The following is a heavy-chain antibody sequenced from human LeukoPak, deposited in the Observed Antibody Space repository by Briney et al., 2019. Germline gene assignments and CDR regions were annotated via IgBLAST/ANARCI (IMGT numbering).Heavy chain of an antibody. Sequence: GGSLRLSCAASGFSVSSYYMSWVRQAPGEGLEWVSVIYSGGSTYYADPVKGRLTISRDNSKNTLYLQMNSLRVEDTAVYYCARYSSSWYSPFDYWGQGTLVTVSS. CDR2: IYSGGST. J-gene: IGHJ4*02. CDR3: ARYSSSWYSPFDY. V-gene: IGHV3-53*01. CDR1: GFSVSSYY. D-gene: IGHD6-13*01.